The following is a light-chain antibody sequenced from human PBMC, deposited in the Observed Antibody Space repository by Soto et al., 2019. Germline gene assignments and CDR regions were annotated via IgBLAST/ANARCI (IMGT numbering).Light chain of an antibody. CDR3: QQYDSLPPFT. CDR2: DAS. Sequence: DIQMTQSPSSLSASVGDRVTITCQASQDIGNHLNWYQQKPGKAPRFLIYDASNLERGVPSRFSGSRSGTDFTFTISSLQPEDFATYYCQQYDSLPPFTFGPGTKVDFK. J-gene: IGKJ3*01. V-gene: IGKV1-33*01. CDR1: QDIGNH.